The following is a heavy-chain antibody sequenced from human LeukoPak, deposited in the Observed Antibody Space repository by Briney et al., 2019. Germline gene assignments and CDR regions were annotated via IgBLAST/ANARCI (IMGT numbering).Heavy chain of an antibody. CDR1: GFTFSSYA. V-gene: IGHV3-30-3*01. CDR3: AKAGQWLIPYYYYYYMDV. Sequence: GGSLRLSCAASGFTFSSYAMHWVRQAPGKGLEWVAVISYDGSNKYYADSVKGRFTISRDNSKNTLYLQMNSLRAEDTAVYYCAKAGQWLIPYYYYYYMDVWGKGTTVTVSS. CDR2: ISYDGSNK. D-gene: IGHD6-19*01. J-gene: IGHJ6*03.